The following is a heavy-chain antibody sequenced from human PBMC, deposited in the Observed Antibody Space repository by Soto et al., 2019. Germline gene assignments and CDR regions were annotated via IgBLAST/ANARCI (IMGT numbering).Heavy chain of an antibody. CDR3: AKSPGFYSSSPEGRFDY. V-gene: IGHV3-23*01. Sequence: EVQLLESGGGLVQPGGSLRLSCAASGFTFSSYAMSWVRQAPGKGLEWVSAISGSGGSTYYADSVKGRFTISRDNSKNTLYLLMNSLRAEDTAVYYCAKSPGFYSSSPEGRFDYWGQGTLVTVSS. J-gene: IGHJ4*02. D-gene: IGHD6-6*01. CDR2: ISGSGGST. CDR1: GFTFSSYA.